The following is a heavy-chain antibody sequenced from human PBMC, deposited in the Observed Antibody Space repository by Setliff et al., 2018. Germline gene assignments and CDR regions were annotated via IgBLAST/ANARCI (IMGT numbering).Heavy chain of an antibody. D-gene: IGHD3-16*01. CDR1: GDSISGRF. Sequence: SETLSLTCTVSGDSISGRFWNWIRQTPDKGLEWIGRVYYSGLDDLNPSLQSRLTIPVDTSKKQFSLSLTSVTAADTAIYYCARGITPTTRPGYYYMDVWGKGTTVTVSS. CDR3: ARGITPTTRPGYYYMDV. CDR2: VYYSGLD. V-gene: IGHV4-59*11. J-gene: IGHJ6*03.